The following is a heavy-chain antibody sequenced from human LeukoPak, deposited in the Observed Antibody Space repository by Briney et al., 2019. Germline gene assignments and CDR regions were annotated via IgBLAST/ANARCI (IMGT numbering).Heavy chain of an antibody. J-gene: IGHJ5*02. V-gene: IGHV1-2*02. Sequence: ASVKVSCKTSGYSFTDYYIHWVRQAPGQGLEWMGWINPKSGRASSARKFQDRVTMTRDPSISTVYMDMAWLTSDDTAIYFCARADFVDAGPYLIGPWGQGTLVTVSS. D-gene: IGHD3-3*01. CDR1: GYSFTDYY. CDR3: ARADFVDAGPYLIGP. CDR2: INPKSGRA.